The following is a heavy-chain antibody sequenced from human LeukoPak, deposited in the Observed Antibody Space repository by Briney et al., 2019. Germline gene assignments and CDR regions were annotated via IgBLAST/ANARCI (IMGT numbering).Heavy chain of an antibody. Sequence: GASVKVSCKASGYTFTGYYMHWVRQAPGQGLEWMGWINPNSGGTNYAQKFQGWVTMTRDTSISTAYMELSRLRSDDTAVYYCARSGPYYYDTNAFDIWGQGTMVTVSS. CDR1: GYTFTGYY. CDR2: INPNSGGT. CDR3: ARSGPYYYDTNAFDI. D-gene: IGHD3-22*01. J-gene: IGHJ3*02. V-gene: IGHV1-2*04.